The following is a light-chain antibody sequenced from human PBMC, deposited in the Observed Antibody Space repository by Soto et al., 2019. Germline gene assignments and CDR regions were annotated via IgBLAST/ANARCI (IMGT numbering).Light chain of an antibody. CDR1: HSLVHSNGATY. Sequence: EIVMTQTPLSSPVTLGQPASLSCRSNHSLVHSNGATYLSWFHQRPGQPTRLLIYKVSNRFSGVPDRFRGSGAGTDFTLEITRVEAEDVGVYYCMQGVQFPRTFGQGTKVEIK. CDR2: KVS. J-gene: IGKJ1*01. CDR3: MQGVQFPRT. V-gene: IGKV2-24*01.